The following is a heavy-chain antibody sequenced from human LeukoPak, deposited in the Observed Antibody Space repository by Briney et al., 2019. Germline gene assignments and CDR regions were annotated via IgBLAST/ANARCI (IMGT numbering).Heavy chain of an antibody. CDR1: GFTYRSYG. J-gene: IGHJ4*02. V-gene: IGHV3-33*01. CDR3: ASELSPAVEFYFDS. Sequence: GSSLRLSCAAPGFTYRSYGMHGGPQAPGKGLEGVDSLWHDRLIQYYADSVKVRFTISPANSKNPLNLHMTSWRAENTPGYSCASELSPAVEFYFDSWGRGTQVTVSS. CDR2: LWHDRLIQ. D-gene: IGHD1-1*01.